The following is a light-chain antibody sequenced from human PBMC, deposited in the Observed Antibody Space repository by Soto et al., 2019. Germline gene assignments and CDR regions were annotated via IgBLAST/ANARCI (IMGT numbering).Light chain of an antibody. CDR3: QQYNSYSPTT. J-gene: IGKJ1*01. CDR2: KAS. CDR1: QGISSY. Sequence: VICMPQSPSLLSASTGDRVTISCRMSQGISSYLAWYQQKPGKAPKLLIYKASTLKSGVPSRFSGSGSGTEFTLTISSLQPDDFATYYCQQYNSYSPTTFGQGTKVDIK. V-gene: IGKV1D-8*03.